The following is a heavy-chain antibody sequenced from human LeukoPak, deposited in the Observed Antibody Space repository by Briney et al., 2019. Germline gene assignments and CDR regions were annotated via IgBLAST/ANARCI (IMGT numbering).Heavy chain of an antibody. CDR3: ARVSNSNYANDY. CDR2: ISSSSRTI. D-gene: IGHD4-11*01. J-gene: IGHJ4*02. Sequence: PGGSLRLSCAASGFTFSDYYMSWIRQAPGKGLEWVSYISSSSRTIYYADSVKGRFTISRDNAKNSLYLQMNSLRAEDTAVYYCARVSNSNYANDYWGQGTLVTVSS. V-gene: IGHV3-11*04. CDR1: GFTFSDYY.